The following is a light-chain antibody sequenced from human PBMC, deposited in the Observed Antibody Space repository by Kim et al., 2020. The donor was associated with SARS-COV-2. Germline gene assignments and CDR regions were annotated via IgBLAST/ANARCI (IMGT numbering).Light chain of an antibody. CDR1: ENIGSW. Sequence: ASVGDRVTIPCRPSENIGSWLAWYQHKPGKSPSLLIYSTSTLHSGVPSRFSGSGSGTDFTLTVSSLQPEDSAVYYCQQLNGFPLTFRGGTTVDIK. J-gene: IGKJ4*01. CDR3: QQLNGFPLT. CDR2: STS. V-gene: IGKV1-12*01.